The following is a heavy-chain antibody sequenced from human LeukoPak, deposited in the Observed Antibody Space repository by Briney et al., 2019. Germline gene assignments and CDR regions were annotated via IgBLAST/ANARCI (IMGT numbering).Heavy chain of an antibody. CDR3: AKTQLWLGGYSYYGMDV. Sequence: PLRLPCAPTVFTLGSCAVSWVRQAPGKGLECDSGIIDRGGDTYYVDSVKGRFTISRDNSKNMLHLQMNSLRAEDTAVYYCAKTQLWLGGYSYYGMDVWGQGTAVTVSS. CDR2: IIDRGGDT. V-gene: IGHV3-23*02. CDR1: VFTLGSCA. D-gene: IGHD3-10*01. J-gene: IGHJ6*02.